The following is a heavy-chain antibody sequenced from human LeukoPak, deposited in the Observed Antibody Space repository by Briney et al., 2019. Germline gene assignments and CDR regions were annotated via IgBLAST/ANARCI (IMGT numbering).Heavy chain of an antibody. D-gene: IGHD3-10*01. CDR3: ASTDLGVRGVIPYYFDY. J-gene: IGHJ4*02. CDR1: GGSFSGYY. Sequence: PSETLSLTCAVYGGSFSGYYWSWIRQPPGKGLEWIGYIYYSGSTNYNPPLKSRVTVSVDTSKNQFSLKLSSVTAADTAVYYCASTDLGVRGVIPYYFDYWGQGTLVTVSS. V-gene: IGHV4-59*01. CDR2: IYYSGST.